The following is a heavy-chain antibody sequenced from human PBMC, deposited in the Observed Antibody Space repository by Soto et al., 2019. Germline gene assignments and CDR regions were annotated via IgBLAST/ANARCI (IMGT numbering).Heavy chain of an antibody. CDR1: GFTFSSYA. Sequence: PGGSLRLSCAASGFTFSSYAMHWVRQAPGKGLEWVAVISYDGSNKYYADSVKGRFTISRDNSKNTLYLQMNSLRAEDTAVYYCARDPTDYYGSGSYYYYYGMDVWGQGTTVTVSS. CDR2: ISYDGSNK. J-gene: IGHJ6*02. V-gene: IGHV3-30-3*01. CDR3: ARDPTDYYGSGSYYYYYGMDV. D-gene: IGHD3-10*01.